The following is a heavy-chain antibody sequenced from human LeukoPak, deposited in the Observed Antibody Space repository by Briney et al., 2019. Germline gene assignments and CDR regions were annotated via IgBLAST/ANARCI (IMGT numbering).Heavy chain of an antibody. J-gene: IGHJ3*02. D-gene: IGHD3-3*01. Sequence: ASVKVSCKVSGYTLTELSMHWVRQAPGKGLEWMGGFDPEDGETIYAQKFQGRVTMTEDTSTDTAYMELSSLRSEDTAVYYCATIQMYYDFHAGTFDIWGQGTMVTVSS. CDR1: GYTLTELS. CDR2: FDPEDGET. V-gene: IGHV1-24*01. CDR3: ATIQMYYDFHAGTFDI.